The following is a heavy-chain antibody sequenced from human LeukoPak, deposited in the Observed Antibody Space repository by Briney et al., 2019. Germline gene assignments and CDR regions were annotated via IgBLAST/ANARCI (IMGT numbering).Heavy chain of an antibody. D-gene: IGHD3-22*01. Sequence: GGSLRLSCAASGFTFDDYAMHWVRQAPGKGPEWVSLISWDGGSTYYADSVKGRFTISRDNSKNSLYLQMNSLRAEDTALYYCAKDFASDYDSSGYYLPNWGQGTLVTVSS. CDR2: ISWDGGST. CDR1: GFTFDDYA. CDR3: AKDFASDYDSSGYYLPN. J-gene: IGHJ4*02. V-gene: IGHV3-43D*03.